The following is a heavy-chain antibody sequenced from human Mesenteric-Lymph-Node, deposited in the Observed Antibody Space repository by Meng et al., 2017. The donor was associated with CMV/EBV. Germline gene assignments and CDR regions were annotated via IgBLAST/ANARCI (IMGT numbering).Heavy chain of an antibody. CDR2: MNPNSGNT. Sequence: ASVKVSCKASGYTFTSYDINWVRQATGQGLEWMGWMNPNSGNTGYAQKFQGRVTMTRNTSISTAYMELSSLRSEDTAVYYCAKCSSTSCHFDYWGQGTPFTVSS. D-gene: IGHD2-2*01. V-gene: IGHV1-8*01. CDR1: GYTFTSYD. CDR3: AKCSSTSCHFDY. J-gene: IGHJ4*02.